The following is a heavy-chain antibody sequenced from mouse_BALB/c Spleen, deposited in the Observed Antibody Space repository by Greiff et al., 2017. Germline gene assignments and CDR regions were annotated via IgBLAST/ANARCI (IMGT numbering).Heavy chain of an antibody. Sequence: QVQLQQPGAELVKPGASVKLSCKASGYTFTSYWMPWVKQRPGQGLEWIGEINPSNGRTNYNEKFKSKATLTVDKSSSTSYMQLSSLPSEDSAVYYCARFITTVVAYDDAMDYWGQGTSVTVSS. J-gene: IGHJ4*01. CDR3: ARFITTVVAYDDAMDY. V-gene: IGHV1S81*02. D-gene: IGHD1-1*01. CDR2: INPSNGRT. CDR1: GYTFTSYW.